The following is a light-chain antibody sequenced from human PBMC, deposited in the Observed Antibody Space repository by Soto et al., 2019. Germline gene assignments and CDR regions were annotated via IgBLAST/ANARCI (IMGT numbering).Light chain of an antibody. CDR3: QSYDSSLSAYV. CDR1: SSDIGGYNS. Sequence: QSALTQPPSASGSPGQSVTISCTGTSSDIGGYNSVSWYQQHPGKAPRLMIYEVNKRPSGVPDRFSGSKSGYTASLTVSGLHTEDEAFYYCQSYDSSLSAYVFGSGTKLTVL. V-gene: IGLV2-8*01. J-gene: IGLJ1*01. CDR2: EVN.